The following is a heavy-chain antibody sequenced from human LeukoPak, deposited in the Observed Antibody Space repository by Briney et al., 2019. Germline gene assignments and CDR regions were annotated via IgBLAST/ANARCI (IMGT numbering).Heavy chain of an antibody. CDR1: GGSFSGYY. D-gene: IGHD2-2*02. Sequence: PSETLSLTCAVYGGSFSGYYWSWIRQPPGKGLEWIGEINHSGSTNYNPSLKSRVTISVDTSKNQFSLKLSSVTAADTAVYYCARGPSCSSTSCYTPFLYWGQGTLVTVSS. CDR3: ARGPSCSSTSCYTPFLY. J-gene: IGHJ4*02. V-gene: IGHV4-34*01. CDR2: INHSGST.